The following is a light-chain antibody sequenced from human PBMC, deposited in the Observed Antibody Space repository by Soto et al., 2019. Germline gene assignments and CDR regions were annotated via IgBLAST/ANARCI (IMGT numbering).Light chain of an antibody. J-gene: IGKJ1*01. CDR3: QQTYTLPRT. Sequence: DIQMTQSPSSLSASVGDRFTIAFLASQTVSKFVNWYQQKPGKVPALLIYSTSTLYSGVPSRFSGSGSGTEFTLTINGLQPEDFATYYCQQTYTLPRTFAQGTKV. CDR2: STS. V-gene: IGKV1-39*01. CDR1: QTVSKF.